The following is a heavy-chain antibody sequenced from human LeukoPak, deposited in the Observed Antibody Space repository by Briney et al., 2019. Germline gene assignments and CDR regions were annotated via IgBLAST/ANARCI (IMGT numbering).Heavy chain of an antibody. D-gene: IGHD2-21*02. J-gene: IGHJ4*02. CDR3: ASLSEIITAWNYFDY. CDR2: IYYSGST. V-gene: IGHV4-39*01. CDR1: GGSISSSYYY. Sequence: SETLSLTCTVSGGSISSSYYYWGWIRQPPGKGLEWIGSIYYSGSTYYNPSLKSRVTISVDTSKNQFSLKLRSVTAADTAVYYCASLSEIITAWNYFDYWGQGTLVTVSS.